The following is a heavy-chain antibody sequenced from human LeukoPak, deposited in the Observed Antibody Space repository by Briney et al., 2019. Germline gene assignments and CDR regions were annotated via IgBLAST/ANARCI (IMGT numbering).Heavy chain of an antibody. Sequence: SETLSLTCAVYGGSFSVFYWSWIPSPPGEGREWIGEINHSGSTNYNPSLKSRVTISVYTSTNQFSLKLSSVTAADTAVYYCASRAGATTRYFQHWGQGTLVTVSS. J-gene: IGHJ1*01. CDR3: ASRAGATTRYFQH. CDR2: INHSGST. V-gene: IGHV4-34*01. CDR1: GGSFSVFY. D-gene: IGHD1-26*01.